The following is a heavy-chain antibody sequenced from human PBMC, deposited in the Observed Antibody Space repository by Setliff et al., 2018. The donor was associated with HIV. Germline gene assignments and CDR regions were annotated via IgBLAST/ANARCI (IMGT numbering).Heavy chain of an antibody. Sequence: ASVKVSCKASGYSFINYGISWVRQAPGQGLEWMGWISAYNGNTDYAPRLLGRVTMTTETSTSTAYMELRSLSSDDTAVYYCARARLQGIVTAVGPRDNCLDPWGQGTRVTVSS. J-gene: IGHJ5*02. V-gene: IGHV1-18*01. CDR3: ARARLQGIVTAVGPRDNCLDP. CDR2: ISAYNGNT. D-gene: IGHD1-26*01. CDR1: GYSFINYG.